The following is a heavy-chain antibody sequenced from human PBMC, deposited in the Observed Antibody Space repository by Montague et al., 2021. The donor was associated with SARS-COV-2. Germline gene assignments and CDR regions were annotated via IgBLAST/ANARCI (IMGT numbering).Heavy chain of an antibody. CDR1: GGSFSDYY. Sequence: SETLSLTCAVYGGSFSDYYWTWIRQPPGKGLEWIGEINHSGSRNYNPSLKSRVTISVDTSKNQFSLKMTSVTAADTAQYYCARGQGTIFAVLIRLPAAGAIDIWGQGTTGTVAS. V-gene: IGHV4-34*01. J-gene: IGHJ3*02. D-gene: IGHD3-3*01. CDR3: ARGQGTIFAVLIRLPAAGAIDI. CDR2: INHSGSR.